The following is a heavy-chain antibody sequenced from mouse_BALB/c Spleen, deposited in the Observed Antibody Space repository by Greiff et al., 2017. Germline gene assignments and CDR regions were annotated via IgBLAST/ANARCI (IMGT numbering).Heavy chain of an antibody. CDR3: ARRGYEGYFDY. Sequence: QVQLQQSGAELAKPGASVKMSCKASGYTFTSYWMHWVKQRPGQGLEWIGYINPSTGYTEYNQKFKDKATLTADKSSSTAYMQLSSLTSEDSAVYYCARRGYEGYFDYWGQGTTLTVSS. CDR2: INPSTGYT. J-gene: IGHJ2*01. CDR1: GYTFTSYW. V-gene: IGHV1-7*01. D-gene: IGHD2-10*02.